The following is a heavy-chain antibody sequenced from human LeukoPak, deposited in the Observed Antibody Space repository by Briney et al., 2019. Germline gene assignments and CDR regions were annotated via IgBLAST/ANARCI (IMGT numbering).Heavy chain of an antibody. CDR1: GYTFTSYA. CDR2: INAGNGNT. J-gene: IGHJ4*02. V-gene: IGHV1-3*01. Sequence: GASVKVSCKASGYTFTSYAMHWVRRAPGQRLEWMGWINAGNGNTKYSQKFQGRVTITRDTSASTAYMELSSLRSEDTAVYYCARDDVAGYYFDYWGQGTLVTVSS. CDR3: ARDDVAGYYFDY. D-gene: IGHD6-19*01.